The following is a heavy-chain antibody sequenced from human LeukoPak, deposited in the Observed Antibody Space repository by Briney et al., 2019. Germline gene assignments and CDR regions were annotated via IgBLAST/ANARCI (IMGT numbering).Heavy chain of an antibody. CDR3: ARNLLLWFGESSSDCFDP. J-gene: IGHJ5*02. V-gene: IGHV1-8*01. CDR1: GYTFTSYD. D-gene: IGHD3-10*01. Sequence: GASVKVSCKASGYTFTSYDINWVRQATGQGLGWMGWMNPNSGNTGYAQKFQGRVTMTRNTSISTAYMELSSLRSEDTAVYYCARNLLLWFGESSSDCFDPWGQGTLVTVSS. CDR2: MNPNSGNT.